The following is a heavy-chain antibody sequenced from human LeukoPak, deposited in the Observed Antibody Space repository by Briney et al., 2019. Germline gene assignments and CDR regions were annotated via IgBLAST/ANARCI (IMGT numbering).Heavy chain of an antibody. CDR1: GYSFTSYW. CDR3: ARAIAVASYYYYGMDV. Sequence: GESLKISCKGSGYSFTSYWIDWVRQMPGKGLEWMGIIYPGDSDTRYSPSFQGQVTISADKSISTAYLQWSSLKASDTAMYYCARAIAVASYYYYGMDVWGQGTTVTVSS. J-gene: IGHJ6*02. CDR2: IYPGDSDT. V-gene: IGHV5-51*01. D-gene: IGHD6-19*01.